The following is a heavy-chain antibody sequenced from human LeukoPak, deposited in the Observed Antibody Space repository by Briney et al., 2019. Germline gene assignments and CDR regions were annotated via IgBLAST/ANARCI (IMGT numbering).Heavy chain of an antibody. D-gene: IGHD6-6*01. J-gene: IGHJ4*02. V-gene: IGHV4-59*01. CDR2: IYYSGST. CDR1: GGSISSYY. Sequence: SETLSLTCTVSGGSISSYYWSWIRQPPGKGLEWIGYIYYSGSTNYNPSLKSRVTISVDTSKNQFSLKLSSVTAADTAVYYCATSIAARPSDYWGQGTLVTVSS. CDR3: ATSIAARPSDY.